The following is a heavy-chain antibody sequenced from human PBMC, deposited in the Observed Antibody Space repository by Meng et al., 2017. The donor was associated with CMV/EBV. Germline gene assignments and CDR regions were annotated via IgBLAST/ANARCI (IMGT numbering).Heavy chain of an antibody. CDR1: GYTFTSYG. V-gene: IGHV1-18*01. CDR2: ISAYNGNT. Sequence: ASVKVSCKASGYTFTSYGISWVRQAHGQGLEWMGWISAYNGNTNYAQKLQGRVTMTTDTSTSTAYMELRSLRSDDTAVYYCARGGVVPAASVYGMDVWGQGTTVTVSS. D-gene: IGHD2-2*01. CDR3: ARGGVVPAASVYGMDV. J-gene: IGHJ6*02.